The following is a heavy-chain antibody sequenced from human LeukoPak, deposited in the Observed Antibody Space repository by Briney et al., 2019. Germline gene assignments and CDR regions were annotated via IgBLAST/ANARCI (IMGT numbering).Heavy chain of an antibody. V-gene: IGHV1-2*02. J-gene: IGHJ4*02. CDR1: GYKFTDDY. D-gene: IGHD3-16*01. CDR2: INPDSGFT. CDR3: APTAEAYTSWWKV. Sequence: ASMKVSCKASGYKFTDDYMHWVRQAPGQGLEFMGWINPDSGFTNYAHKFKGRVTMTRDTSISTAYLEVRSLTSDDTAVYYCAPTAEAYTSWWKVWGQGTLVTVSS.